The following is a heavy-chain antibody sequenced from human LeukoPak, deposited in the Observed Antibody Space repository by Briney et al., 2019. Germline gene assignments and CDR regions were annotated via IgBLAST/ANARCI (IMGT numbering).Heavy chain of an antibody. J-gene: IGHJ4*02. CDR1: GGSISSSNYY. V-gene: IGHV4-39*01. Sequence: SETLSLTCTVSGGSISSSNYYWGWLRQPPGKGLEWVGSIYYSGSTYYNPSLKSRVTISVDTSKNQFSLRLTSVTAADTAVYYCARRVVVTAIDYWGQGTLVTVSS. D-gene: IGHD2-21*02. CDR3: ARRVVVTAIDY. CDR2: IYYSGST.